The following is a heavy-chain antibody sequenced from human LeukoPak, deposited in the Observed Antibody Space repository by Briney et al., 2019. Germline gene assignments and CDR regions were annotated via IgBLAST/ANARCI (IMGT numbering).Heavy chain of an antibody. D-gene: IGHD3-10*01. Sequence: SETLSLTCTVSGYSISSGYYWGWIRQPPGKGLEWIGSIYHSGSTYYNPSLKSRVTISVDTSKNQFSLKLSSVTAADTAVYYCARVVRGDYWGQGTLVTVSS. CDR2: IYHSGST. CDR1: GYSISSGYY. J-gene: IGHJ4*02. V-gene: IGHV4-38-2*02. CDR3: ARVVRGDY.